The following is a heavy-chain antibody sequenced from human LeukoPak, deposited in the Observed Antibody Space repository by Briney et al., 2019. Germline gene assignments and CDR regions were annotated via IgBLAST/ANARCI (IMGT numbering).Heavy chain of an antibody. J-gene: IGHJ6*02. CDR2: IYYSGST. V-gene: IGHV4-61*01. Sequence: SGTLSLTCTVSGGSVSSGSYYWSWIRQPPGKGLEWIGYIYYSGSTNYNPSLKSRVTISVDTSKNQFSLKLSSVTAADTAVYYCASVDSSSHYYYYYYGMDVWGQGTTVTVSS. CDR3: ASVDSSSHYYYYYYGMDV. CDR1: GGSVSSGSYY. D-gene: IGHD6-6*01.